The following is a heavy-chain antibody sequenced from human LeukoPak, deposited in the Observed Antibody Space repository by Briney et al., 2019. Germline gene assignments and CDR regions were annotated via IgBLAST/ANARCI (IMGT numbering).Heavy chain of an antibody. J-gene: IGHJ4*02. CDR2: IKQDGSEK. CDR3: ASPLYYDTRGFYYQVFD. CDR1: GFTFSSYW. Sequence: QPGGSLRLSCAASGFTFSSYWMSWVRQAPGKGLEWVANIKQDGSEKYYVDSVKGRFTISRDNAKNSLYLQMNSLRAEDTAVYYCASPLYYDTRGFYYQVFDWGQGTLVTVSS. D-gene: IGHD3-22*01. V-gene: IGHV3-7*05.